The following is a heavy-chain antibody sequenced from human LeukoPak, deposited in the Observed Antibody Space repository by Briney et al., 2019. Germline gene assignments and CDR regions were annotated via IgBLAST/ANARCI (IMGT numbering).Heavy chain of an antibody. Sequence: PGGSLRLSCAASGFTFSSYWMSWFRQIPGKGLEWLGNIKTDGSEKYYLDSVRGRFTISRDNAKNSLFLQMNSLRGEDTAVYYCVRLRRNSDSSGYHYYYDYWGQGTLVTVSS. J-gene: IGHJ4*02. CDR3: VRLRRNSDSSGYHYYYDY. CDR2: IKTDGSEK. D-gene: IGHD3-22*01. CDR1: GFTFSSYW. V-gene: IGHV3-7*01.